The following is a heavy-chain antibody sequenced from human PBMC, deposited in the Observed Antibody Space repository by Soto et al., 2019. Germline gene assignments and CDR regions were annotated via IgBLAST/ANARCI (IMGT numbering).Heavy chain of an antibody. V-gene: IGHV3-33*01. Sequence: QVQLVESGGGVVQPGRSLRLSCAAAGCTFSSYGMHWVRGAPGKGLEWVAVIWYDGTKKYYADSVKGRFTISRDNSKNPLYLQMNSLRAEDTAVYYCARDRGAVAGTRYYYGMDVWRQGTTVTVSS. CDR2: IWYDGTKK. J-gene: IGHJ6*02. D-gene: IGHD6-13*01. CDR1: GCTFSSYG. CDR3: ARDRGAVAGTRYYYGMDV.